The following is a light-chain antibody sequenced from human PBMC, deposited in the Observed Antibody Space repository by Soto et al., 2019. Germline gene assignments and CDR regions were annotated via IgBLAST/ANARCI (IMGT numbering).Light chain of an antibody. V-gene: IGLV7-46*01. CDR3: LLTYNGTYG. CDR2: DTV. J-gene: IGLJ1*01. CDR1: TGTVTSGHY. Sequence: QAVVTQEPSLTVSPGGTVTLTCGSSTGTVTSGHYRYWFQQKPGQAPRTLIYDTVKKHSWTPARFSGSLLGGKAALTLSGAQPEDEADYYCLLTYNGTYGFGHGTKVTVL.